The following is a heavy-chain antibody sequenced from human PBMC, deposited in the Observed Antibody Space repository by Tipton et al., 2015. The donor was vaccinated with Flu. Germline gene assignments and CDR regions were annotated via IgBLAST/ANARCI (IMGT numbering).Heavy chain of an antibody. D-gene: IGHD5-24*01. CDR2: IYYTGTT. Sequence: TLSLTCTVSGGSIGSYYWTWIRQPPGKGLEWGGYIYYTGTTTYNPSLKSRVTISVDTSKNQLSLKLTSVTAADTAVYYCVRGGRWLQLWGQGALATVSS. CDR1: GGSIGSYY. J-gene: IGHJ4*02. CDR3: VRGGRWLQL. V-gene: IGHV4-59*01.